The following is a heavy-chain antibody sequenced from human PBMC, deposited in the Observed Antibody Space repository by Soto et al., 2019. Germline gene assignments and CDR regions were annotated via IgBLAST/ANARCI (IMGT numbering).Heavy chain of an antibody. Sequence: QVQLVESGGGVVQPGRSLRLSCAASGFTFSSYGMHWVRQAPGKGLEWVAVIWYDGSNKYYADSVKGRFTISRDNSKNTLYLQMNSLRAEDTAVYYCARGADGQGFFAYWGQGTLVTVSS. V-gene: IGHV3-33*01. CDR3: ARGADGQGFFAY. CDR2: IWYDGSNK. CDR1: GFTFSSYG. J-gene: IGHJ4*02.